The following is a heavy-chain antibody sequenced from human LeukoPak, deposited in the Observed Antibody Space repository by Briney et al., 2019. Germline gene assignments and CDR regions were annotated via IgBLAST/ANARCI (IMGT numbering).Heavy chain of an antibody. Sequence: SETLSLTCTVSGGSISSYYWSWIRQPPGKGLEWIGYIYYSGSTNYNPSLKSRVTISVDTSKNQFSLKLSSVTAADTAVYYCARKYSSGWYDWFDPWGQGTLVTVSS. J-gene: IGHJ5*02. CDR3: ARKYSSGWYDWFDP. CDR1: GGSISSYY. V-gene: IGHV4-59*01. CDR2: IYYSGST. D-gene: IGHD6-19*01.